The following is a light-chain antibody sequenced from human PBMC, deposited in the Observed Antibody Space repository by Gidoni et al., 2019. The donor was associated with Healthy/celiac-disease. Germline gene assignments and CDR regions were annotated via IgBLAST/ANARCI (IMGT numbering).Light chain of an antibody. Sequence: DIVMTQYPATLSVSPGERATLSCRASQSVSSNFAWYQQKPGQAPRLLIYGASTRATGIPARFSGSGSGTEFTLTISSLQSEDFAVYYCQQYNNWPPVITFGQGTRLEIK. CDR2: GAS. CDR1: QSVSSN. J-gene: IGKJ5*01. CDR3: QQYNNWPPVIT. V-gene: IGKV3-15*01.